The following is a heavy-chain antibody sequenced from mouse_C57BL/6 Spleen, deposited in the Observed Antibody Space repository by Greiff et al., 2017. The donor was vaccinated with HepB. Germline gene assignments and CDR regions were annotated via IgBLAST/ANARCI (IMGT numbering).Heavy chain of an antibody. CDR1: GYTFTSYW. J-gene: IGHJ1*03. D-gene: IGHD1-1*01. V-gene: IGHV1-55*01. Sequence: QVQLQHPGAELVKPGASVKMSCKASGYTFTSYWITWVKQRPGQGLEWIGDIYPGSGSTNYNEKFKSKATLTVDTSSSTAYMQLSSLTSEDSAVYYCAGGNYGSSYGYFDVWGTGTTVTVSS. CDR2: IYPGSGST. CDR3: AGGNYGSSYGYFDV.